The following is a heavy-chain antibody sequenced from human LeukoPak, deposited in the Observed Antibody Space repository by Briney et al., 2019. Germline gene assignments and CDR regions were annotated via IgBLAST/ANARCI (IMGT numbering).Heavy chain of an antibody. CDR3: ARAYYDFWSGYPYFDY. Sequence: GGSLRLSCAASGFTFSSYSMNWVRQAPGKGLEWVSSISSSSSYIYYADSVKGRFTISRDNSKNTLYLQMNSLRAEDTAVYYCARAYYDFWSGYPYFDYWGQGTLVTVSS. CDR1: GFTFSSYS. J-gene: IGHJ4*02. V-gene: IGHV3-21*04. CDR2: ISSSSSYI. D-gene: IGHD3-3*01.